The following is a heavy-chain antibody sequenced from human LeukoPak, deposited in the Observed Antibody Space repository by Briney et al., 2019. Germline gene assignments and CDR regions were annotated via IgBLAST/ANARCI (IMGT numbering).Heavy chain of an antibody. CDR1: GGSFSGYY. D-gene: IGHD3-22*01. V-gene: IGHV4-34*01. CDR3: ARWVYESSGYRWFDP. CDR2: INHSGST. Sequence: SETLSLTCAVYGGSFSGYYWSWIRQPPGKGLEWIGEINHSGSTNYNPSLKSRVTISVDTSKNQYSLKLNSVTAADTAVYYCARWVYESSGYRWFDPWGQGTLVTVSA. J-gene: IGHJ5*02.